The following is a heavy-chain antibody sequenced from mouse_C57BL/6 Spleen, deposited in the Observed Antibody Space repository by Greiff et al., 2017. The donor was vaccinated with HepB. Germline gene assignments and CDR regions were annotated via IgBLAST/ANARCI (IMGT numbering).Heavy chain of an antibody. D-gene: IGHD1-1*02. Sequence: EVKLVESGGGLVKPGGSLKLSCAASGFTFSDYGMHWVRQAPEKGLEWVAYISSGSSTIYYADTVKGRFTISRDNAKNTLFLQMTSLRSEDTAMYYCARKDYGSSYSYYAMDYWGQGTSVTVSS. CDR1: GFTFSDYG. CDR2: ISSGSSTI. J-gene: IGHJ4*01. V-gene: IGHV5-17*01. CDR3: ARKDYGSSYSYYAMDY.